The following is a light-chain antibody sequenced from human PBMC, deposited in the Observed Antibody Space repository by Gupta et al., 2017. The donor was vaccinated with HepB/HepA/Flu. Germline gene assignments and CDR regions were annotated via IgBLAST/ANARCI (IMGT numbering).Light chain of an antibody. Sequence: QAGLTQPPSVSNDWGQTAPLTCPGDINTVAKSGVAWLQQHQGHPPNLLFFRDNGRPSGISGRFSASRYGNTGSLTIAGLQVEAEADYYCSSWDSSLGGYVFGPGTKVTVL. J-gene: IGLJ1*01. V-gene: IGLV10-54*04. CDR3: SSWDSSLGGYV. CDR1: INTVAKSG. CDR2: RDN.